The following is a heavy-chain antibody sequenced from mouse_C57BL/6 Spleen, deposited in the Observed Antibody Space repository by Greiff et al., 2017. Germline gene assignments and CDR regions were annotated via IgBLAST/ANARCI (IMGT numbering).Heavy chain of an antibody. CDR1: GYSFTGYY. D-gene: IGHD1-1*01. Sequence: VQLQQSGPELVKPGASVKISCTASGYSFTGYYMNWVKQSPEKSLEWIGEINPSTGGTTYNQKFKAKATLTVDKSSSTAYMQLKSLTSEDSAVYYCARSPFNYCGSSYDYWGQGTTLTVSS. J-gene: IGHJ2*01. V-gene: IGHV1-42*01. CDR3: ARSPFNYCGSSYDY. CDR2: INPSTGGT.